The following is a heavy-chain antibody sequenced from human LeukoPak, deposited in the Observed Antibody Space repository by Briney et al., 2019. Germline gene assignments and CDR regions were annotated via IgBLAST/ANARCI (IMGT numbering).Heavy chain of an antibody. CDR2: IYHSGST. CDR3: ARSEGYCSGGSCYYPY. CDR1: GYSISSGYY. V-gene: IGHV4-38-2*02. J-gene: IGHJ4*02. D-gene: IGHD2-15*01. Sequence: SETLSLTCTVSGYSISSGYYWSWIRQPPGKGLEWIGSIYHSGSTYYNPSLKSRVTISVDTSKNQFSLKLSSVTAADTAVYYCARSEGYCSGGSCYYPYWGQGTLVTVSS.